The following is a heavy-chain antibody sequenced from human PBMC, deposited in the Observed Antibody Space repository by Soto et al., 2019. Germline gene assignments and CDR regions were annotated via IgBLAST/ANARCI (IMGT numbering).Heavy chain of an antibody. D-gene: IGHD3-3*01. V-gene: IGHV4-34*01. J-gene: IGHJ3*02. CDR2: INHSGST. Sequence: PSETLSLTCAVYGGSFSGYYWSWIRQPPGKGLEWIGEINHSGSTNYNPSLKSRVTISVDKSKNQFSLKLSSVTAADTAVYYCARVTTYQGAFDIWGQGTMVTVSS. CDR3: ARVTTYQGAFDI. CDR1: GGSFSGYY.